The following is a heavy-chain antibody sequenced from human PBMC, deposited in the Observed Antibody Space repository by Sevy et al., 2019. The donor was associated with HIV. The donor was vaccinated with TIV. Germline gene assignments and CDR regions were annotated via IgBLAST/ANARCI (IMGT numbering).Heavy chain of an antibody. CDR3: ARDMGPVGIVVVPAAMPSSHTNYYYGMDV. J-gene: IGHJ6*02. Sequence: GGSLRLSCGASGFTLSSYWMHWVRQAPGKGLVWVSRINSDGSSTSYADFVKGRFTISRDNAKNSLYLQMNSLRAEDTAVYYCARDMGPVGIVVVPAAMPSSHTNYYYGMDVWRQGTTVTVSS. D-gene: IGHD2-2*03. CDR1: GFTLSSYW. CDR2: INSDGSST. V-gene: IGHV3-74*01.